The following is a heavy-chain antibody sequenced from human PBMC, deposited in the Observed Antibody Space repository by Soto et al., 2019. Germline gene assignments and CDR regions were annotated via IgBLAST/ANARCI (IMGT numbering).Heavy chain of an antibody. J-gene: IGHJ4*02. CDR3: TTWYSSSSMYYFDY. CDR2: IKSKTDGGTT. D-gene: IGHD6-13*01. Sequence: PGGSLRLSCAASGFTFSNAWMSWVRQAPGKGLEWVGRIKSKTDGGTTDYAAPVKGRFTISRDDSKNTLYLQMNSLKTEDTAVYYCTTWYSSSSMYYFDYWGQGTLVTVSS. V-gene: IGHV3-15*01. CDR1: GFTFSNAW.